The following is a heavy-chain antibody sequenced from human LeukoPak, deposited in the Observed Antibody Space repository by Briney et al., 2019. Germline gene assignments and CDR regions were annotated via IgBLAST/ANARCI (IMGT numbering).Heavy chain of an antibody. CDR2: ISVSGGST. CDR1: GFTFSSYA. D-gene: IGHD2-15*01. J-gene: IGHJ3*02. Sequence: GGSLSLSCAASGFTFSSYAMSWLRQAPGKGLEWVSAISVSGGSTYYADSVKGRFTISRDNSKNTLYLQMNSLRAEDTAVYYCAKVGGYCSGGSCPVANAFDIWGQGTMVTVSS. V-gene: IGHV3-23*01. CDR3: AKVGGYCSGGSCPVANAFDI.